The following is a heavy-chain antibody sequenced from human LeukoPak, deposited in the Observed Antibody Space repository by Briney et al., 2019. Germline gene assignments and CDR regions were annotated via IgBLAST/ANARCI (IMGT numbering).Heavy chain of an antibody. CDR1: GFTFSSAW. V-gene: IGHV4-59*01. CDR2: IYYSGST. CDR3: ASQGR. Sequence: GSLRLSCTASGFTFSSAWMSWVRQAPGKGLEWIGNIYYSGSTNYNPSLKSRVTMSLDTSKNQFSLKVSSVTAADTAVYYCASQGRWGQGTMVTVSS. J-gene: IGHJ3*01.